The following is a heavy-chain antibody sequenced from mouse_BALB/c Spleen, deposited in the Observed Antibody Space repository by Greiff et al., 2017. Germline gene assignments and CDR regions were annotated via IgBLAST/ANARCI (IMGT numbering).Heavy chain of an antibody. CDR1: GYTFTSYW. D-gene: IGHD2-1*01. CDR3: ARSGYGGNYSY. J-gene: IGHJ3*01. V-gene: IGHV1-7*01. Sequence: VQLQQSGAELAKPGASVKMSCKASGYTFTSYWMHWVKQRPGQGLEWIGYINPSTGYTEYNQKFKDKATLTAYKSSSTAYMQLSSLTSEDSAVYYCARSGYGGNYSYWGQGTLVTVSA. CDR2: INPSTGYT.